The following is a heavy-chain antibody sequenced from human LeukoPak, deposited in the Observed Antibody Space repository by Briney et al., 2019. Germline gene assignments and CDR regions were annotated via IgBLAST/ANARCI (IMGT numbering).Heavy chain of an antibody. CDR2: INPNSGGT. CDR1: GHTFTGYY. CDR3: ARDNCSTSCYADM. V-gene: IGHV1-2*02. Sequence: ASVKVSCKASGHTFTGYYMHWVRQAPGQGLEWMGWINPNSGGTNYAQKFQGRVTMTRDTSISTAYMELSRLRSDDTAVYYCARDNCSTSCYADMWGQGTLVTVSS. D-gene: IGHD2-2*01. J-gene: IGHJ4*02.